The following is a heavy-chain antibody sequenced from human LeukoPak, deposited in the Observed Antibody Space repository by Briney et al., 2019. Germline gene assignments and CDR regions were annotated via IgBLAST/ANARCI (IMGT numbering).Heavy chain of an antibody. J-gene: IGHJ3*01. CDR3: AKDPFLTYYYDSSGYLFN. CDR2: ISGSGGST. CDR1: GFTFSSYA. V-gene: IGHV3-23*01. Sequence: GGSLRLSCAASGFTFSSYAMSWVRQAPGKGLEWVSAISGSGGSTYYADSVKGRFTISRDNSKNTLYLQMNSLRAEDTAVYYCAKDPFLTYYYDSSGYLFNWGQGTMVTVSS. D-gene: IGHD3-22*01.